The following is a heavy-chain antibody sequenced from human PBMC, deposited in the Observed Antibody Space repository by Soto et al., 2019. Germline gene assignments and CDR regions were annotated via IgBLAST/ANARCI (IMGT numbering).Heavy chain of an antibody. CDR3: AKLQSNYYYGMDV. J-gene: IGHJ6*02. V-gene: IGHV4-34*01. CDR2: IGPGGDT. CDR1: GVSFSSYY. Sequence: AETLSLSCAVYGVSFSSYYWRWVRQPLGKGLEWVGGIGPGGDTNYNAPVKSRVTISVETAKNQLSLKMGSLTAGDTAVYYCAKLQSNYYYGMDVWGQGTTVTVSS. D-gene: IGHD4-4*01.